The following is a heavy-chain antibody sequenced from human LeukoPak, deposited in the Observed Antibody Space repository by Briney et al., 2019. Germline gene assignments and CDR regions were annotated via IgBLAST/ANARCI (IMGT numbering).Heavy chain of an antibody. Sequence: WASVTVSCKASGGTFSSYAISWVRQAPGQGLEWMGRIIPILGIANYAQKFQGRVTITADKSTSTAYMELSSLRSEDTAVYYCVFFASVTGFDYWGQGTLVTVSS. CDR3: VFFASVTGFDY. CDR1: GGTFSSYA. CDR2: IIPILGIA. V-gene: IGHV1-69*04. D-gene: IGHD2-8*02. J-gene: IGHJ4*02.